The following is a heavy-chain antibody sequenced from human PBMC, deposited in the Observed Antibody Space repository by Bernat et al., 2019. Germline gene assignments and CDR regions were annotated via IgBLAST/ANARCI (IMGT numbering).Heavy chain of an antibody. CDR3: AKGVVTAIPDLGMDV. CDR2: IWYDGSNK. CDR1: GFTFSSYG. Sequence: QVQLVESGGGVVQPGRSLRLSCAASGFTFSSYGMHWVRQAPGKGLEWVAVIWYDGSNKYYADSVKGRFTISRDNSKNTLYLQMNSLRAEDTAVYYCAKGVVTAIPDLGMDVWGQGTTVTVSS. D-gene: IGHD2-21*02. V-gene: IGHV3-33*06. J-gene: IGHJ6*02.